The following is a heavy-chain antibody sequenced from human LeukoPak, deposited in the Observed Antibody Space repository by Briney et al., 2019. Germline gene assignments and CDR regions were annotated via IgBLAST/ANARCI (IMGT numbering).Heavy chain of an antibody. Sequence: ASVKDSYKASGYTFSTYGISWVRQAPGQGLEWMGWISVYNGNANYPQKFQGRVTMSTDTSTGTAYMELRSLRSDDTAVYYCARYAQDTNGTYYFDYWGEGTLVTVSS. CDR1: GYTFSTYG. D-gene: IGHD2-8*01. J-gene: IGHJ4*02. V-gene: IGHV1-18*04. CDR2: ISVYNGNA. CDR3: ARYAQDTNGTYYFDY.